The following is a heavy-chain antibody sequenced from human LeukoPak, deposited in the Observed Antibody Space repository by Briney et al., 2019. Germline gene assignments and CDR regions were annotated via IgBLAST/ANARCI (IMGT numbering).Heavy chain of an antibody. Sequence: PSETLSLTCTVSGGSISSSSYYWGWIRQPPGKGLEWIGSIYYSGSTYYNPSLKSRVTISVDTPKNQFSLKLSSVTAADTAVYYCARDYDSSGYCFGYWGQGTLVTVSS. D-gene: IGHD3-22*01. CDR2: IYYSGST. J-gene: IGHJ4*02. CDR3: ARDYDSSGYCFGY. V-gene: IGHV4-39*07. CDR1: GGSISSSSYY.